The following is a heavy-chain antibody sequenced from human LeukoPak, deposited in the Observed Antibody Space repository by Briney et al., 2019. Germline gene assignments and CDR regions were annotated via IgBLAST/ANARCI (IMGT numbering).Heavy chain of an antibody. CDR2: IIPIFGTA. D-gene: IGHD6-13*01. V-gene: IGHV1-69*13. CDR3: ARHTLAAAGTYYFDY. J-gene: IGHJ4*02. CDR1: GGTFSSYA. Sequence: SVKVSCKASGGTFSSYAISWVRQAPGQGLEWMGGIIPIFGTANYAQKFQGRVTITADESTSTAYMELSSLRSEDTAVYYCARHTLAAAGTYYFDYWGQGTLVTVSS.